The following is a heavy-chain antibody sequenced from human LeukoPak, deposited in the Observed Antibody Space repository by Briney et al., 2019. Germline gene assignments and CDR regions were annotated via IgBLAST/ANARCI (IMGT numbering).Heavy chain of an antibody. J-gene: IGHJ5*02. D-gene: IGHD2-2*01. CDR2: INPNSGGT. CDR1: GYTFTGYY. CDR3: ARLRSTRFQRNWFDP. Sequence: ASVKDSCKASGYTFTGYYMHWVRQAPGQRLEWMGRINPNSGGTNYVQKFQGRVTMPRETSIRTTYIEMKRLGCDETAVYYCARLRSTRFQRNWFDPWGQGTLVTVSS. V-gene: IGHV1-2*06.